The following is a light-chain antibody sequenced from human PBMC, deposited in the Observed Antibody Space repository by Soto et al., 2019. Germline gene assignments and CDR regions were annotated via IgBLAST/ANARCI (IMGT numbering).Light chain of an antibody. CDR2: GAS. Sequence: EIVMTQSPATLSVSPGERATLSCRASQSVSSKLAWYQQKPGQGPRLLIYGASNRATRIPARFSGSGSGTEFTLTISSLQSEDFAVYYSQPYSPWLWTFGQGTKVEIK. J-gene: IGKJ1*01. CDR1: QSVSSK. V-gene: IGKV3-15*01. CDR3: QPYSPWLWT.